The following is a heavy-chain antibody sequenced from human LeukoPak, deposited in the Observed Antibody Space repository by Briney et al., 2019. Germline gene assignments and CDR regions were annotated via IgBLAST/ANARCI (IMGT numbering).Heavy chain of an antibody. Sequence: ASVKVSCEASGYTFTGYYIHSVPQAPGQRLEWMGWINPNSSGTNYAQKFQCRVTMTRDTSISTAYMELSRLRSDDTAVYYCASLTYYYDSSGLEYFQHWGQGNLVTVSS. V-gene: IGHV1-2*02. D-gene: IGHD3-22*01. CDR3: ASLTYYYDSSGLEYFQH. CDR1: GYTFTGYY. CDR2: INPNSSGT. J-gene: IGHJ1*01.